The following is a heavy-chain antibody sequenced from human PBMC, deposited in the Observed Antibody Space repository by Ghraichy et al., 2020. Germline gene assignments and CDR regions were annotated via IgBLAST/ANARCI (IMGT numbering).Heavy chain of an antibody. CDR3: AAVHSSDSPFDP. CDR2: IYAHGHT. CDR1: NGSITSFY. Sequence: SETLSLTCTVSNGSITSFYWSWIRQPAGKGLEWIGRIYAHGHTNYNPSLKGRLTISVDTSKNQFSLKLTSVAAADTAVYFCAAVHSSDSPFDPWGQGTLVTVSS. V-gene: IGHV4-4*07. D-gene: IGHD3-22*01. J-gene: IGHJ5*02.